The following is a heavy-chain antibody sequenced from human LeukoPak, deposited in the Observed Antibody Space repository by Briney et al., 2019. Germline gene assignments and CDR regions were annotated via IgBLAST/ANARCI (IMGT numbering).Heavy chain of an antibody. CDR2: INPSGGST. J-gene: IGHJ3*02. Sequence: ASVKVSCKASGYTFTSYYMHWVRQAPGQGLEWMGIINPSGGSTSYAQKFQGRVTMTRDTSINTVYIELSRLRSDDTAAYYRARKNYDPDGIDIWGQGTMVTVSS. CDR3: ARKNYDPDGIDI. CDR1: GYTFTSYY. V-gene: IGHV1-46*01. D-gene: IGHD3-22*01.